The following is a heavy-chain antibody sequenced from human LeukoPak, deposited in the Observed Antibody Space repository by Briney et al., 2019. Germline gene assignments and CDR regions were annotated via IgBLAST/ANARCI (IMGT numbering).Heavy chain of an antibody. CDR3: ASGTPYSGSYYDAFDI. V-gene: IGHV4-34*01. CDR2: INHSGST. D-gene: IGHD1-26*01. J-gene: IGHJ3*02. Sequence: KPSETLSLTCAVYGVSFSGYYWSWIRQPPGKGLEWIGEINHSGSTNYNPSLKSRVTISVDTSKNKFSLKLSSVTAADTAVYYCASGTPYSGSYYDAFDIWGQGTMVTVSS. CDR1: GVSFSGYY.